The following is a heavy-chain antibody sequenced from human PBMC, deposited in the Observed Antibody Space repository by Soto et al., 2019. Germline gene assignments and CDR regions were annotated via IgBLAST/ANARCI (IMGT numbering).Heavy chain of an antibody. Sequence: SETLSLTCAVYGGSFSGYYWSWIRQPPGKGLEWIGEINHSGSTNYNPSLKSRVTISVDTSKNQFSLKLSSVTAADTAVYYRARGVTTGSYGMDVWGQGTTVTVSS. V-gene: IGHV4-34*01. CDR2: INHSGST. CDR3: ARGVTTGSYGMDV. J-gene: IGHJ6*02. D-gene: IGHD3-22*01. CDR1: GGSFSGYY.